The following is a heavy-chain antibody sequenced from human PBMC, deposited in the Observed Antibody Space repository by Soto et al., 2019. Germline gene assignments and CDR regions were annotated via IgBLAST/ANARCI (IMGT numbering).Heavy chain of an antibody. J-gene: IGHJ5*02. Sequence: QVQLQESGPGLVKPSGTLSLTCAVSGGSISSDDWWTWVRQTPGKGLEWIGEIYHSGTTNYNPSLMIRVTIAIDKAKSQFSLILDSVTAAYTAVYYCARSDCYGVCRGKWLDPWGQGILVTVSS. CDR3: ARSDCYGVCRGKWLDP. CDR1: GGSISSDDW. V-gene: IGHV4-4*02. CDR2: IYHSGTT. D-gene: IGHD2-21*02.